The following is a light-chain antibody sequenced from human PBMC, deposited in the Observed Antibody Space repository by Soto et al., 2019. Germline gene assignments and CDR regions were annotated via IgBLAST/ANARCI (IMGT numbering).Light chain of an antibody. CDR2: DVS. CDR3: ASYTGTDTPWV. V-gene: IGLV2-14*03. Sequence: QSALTQPASVSGSLGQSITISCTAAASDIGYYNFVSWYQQHPATAPKLIIYDVSHRPSGISFRFSGAKSGNTASLTISGLRAEDEAAYYCASYTGTDTPWVFGGGTKLT. CDR1: ASDIGYYNF. J-gene: IGLJ3*02.